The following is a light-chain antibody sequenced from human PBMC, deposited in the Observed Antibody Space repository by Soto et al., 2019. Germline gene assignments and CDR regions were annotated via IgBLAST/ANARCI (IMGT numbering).Light chain of an antibody. CDR3: QQFNSYPPT. Sequence: AIQLTQSPSSLSASVGDRVTITCRASQGISSALAWYQQKPGKAPKLLIYDASSLESGVPSRFSGSGSGTDFTLTISSLQPEYFATYYCQQFNSYPPTFGQGTRLEIK. J-gene: IGKJ5*01. V-gene: IGKV1-13*02. CDR2: DAS. CDR1: QGISSA.